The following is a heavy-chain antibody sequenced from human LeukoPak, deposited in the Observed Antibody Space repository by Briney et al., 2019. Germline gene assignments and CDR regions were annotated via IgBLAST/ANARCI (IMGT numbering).Heavy chain of an antibody. Sequence: GGSLRLSCAASGFTFSTDWMHWVRQAPGKGLVWVLRISTDGSITSYADSVKGRFTISRDNAKDTLYLQMNNLRAEDTAVYYCARHLNYYLDYWGQGTLVTVSS. J-gene: IGHJ4*02. V-gene: IGHV3-74*01. CDR2: ISTDGSIT. CDR3: ARHLNYYLDY. CDR1: GFTFSTDW. D-gene: IGHD3-10*01.